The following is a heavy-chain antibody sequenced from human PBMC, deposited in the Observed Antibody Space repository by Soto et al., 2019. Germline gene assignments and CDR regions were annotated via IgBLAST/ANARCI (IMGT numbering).Heavy chain of an antibody. J-gene: IGHJ3*02. CDR3: ARDPSFPSRIVVVITTAFDI. CDR1: GFTFSSYA. V-gene: IGHV3-30-3*01. Sequence: PGGSLRLSCAASGFTFSSYAMHWVRQAPGKGLEWVAVISYDGSNKYYADSVKGRFTISRDNSKNTLYLQMNSLRAEDTAVYYCARDPSFPSRIVVVITTAFDIWGQGTMVTVSS. D-gene: IGHD3-22*01. CDR2: ISYDGSNK.